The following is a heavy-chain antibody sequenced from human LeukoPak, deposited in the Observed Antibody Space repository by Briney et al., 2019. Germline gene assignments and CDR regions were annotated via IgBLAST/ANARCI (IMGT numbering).Heavy chain of an antibody. D-gene: IGHD5-12*01. Sequence: SETLSLTCTVSGGSISSYYWSWIRQPPGKGLEWIGYIYYSGSTNYNPSLKSRVTISVDTSKNQFSLKLSSVTAADTAVYYCAGRRAYSGYEGYWGQGTLVTVSS. CDR3: AGRRAYSGYEGY. CDR1: GGSISSYY. J-gene: IGHJ4*02. V-gene: IGHV4-59*01. CDR2: IYYSGST.